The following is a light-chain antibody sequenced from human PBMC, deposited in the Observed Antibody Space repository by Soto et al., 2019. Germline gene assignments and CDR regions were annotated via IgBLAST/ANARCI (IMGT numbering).Light chain of an antibody. CDR1: QSVSSSY. Sequence: EIVLTQSPGTLSLSPGERATLSCRASQSVSSSYLAWYQQKPGQAPRXLIYGASSRPTGTPDRFSGSGSGTDFTLTISGLEPEDFAVYYRQQYGSSSTFGQGTRLEIK. CDR2: GAS. CDR3: QQYGSSST. J-gene: IGKJ5*01. V-gene: IGKV3-20*01.